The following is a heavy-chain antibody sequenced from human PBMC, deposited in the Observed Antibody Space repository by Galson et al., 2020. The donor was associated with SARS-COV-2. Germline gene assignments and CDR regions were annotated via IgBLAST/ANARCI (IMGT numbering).Heavy chain of an antibody. Sequence: GGSLRLSCAASGFTFSSYAMHWVRQAPGKGLEWVAVISYDGSNKYYADSVKGRFTISRDNSKNTLYLQMNSLRAEDTAVYYCARAQSGSYWGAFDIWGQGTMVTVSS. V-gene: IGHV3-30*01. D-gene: IGHD1-26*01. J-gene: IGHJ3*02. CDR2: ISYDGSNK. CDR1: GFTFSSYA. CDR3: ARAQSGSYWGAFDI.